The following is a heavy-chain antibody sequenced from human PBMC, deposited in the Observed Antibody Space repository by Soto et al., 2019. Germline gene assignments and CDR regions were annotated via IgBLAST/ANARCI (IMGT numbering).Heavy chain of an antibody. CDR1: GGSFSGYY. CDR2: INHSGST. V-gene: IGHV4-34*01. D-gene: IGHD6-19*01. CDR3: ARGQTAVAGNYYYYGMDV. Sequence: PSETLSLTCAVYGGSFSGYYWSWIRQPPGKGLEWIGEINHSGSTNYNPSLKSRVTISVDTSKNQFSLKLSSVTAADTAVYYCARGQTAVAGNYYYYGMDVWGQGTTVTVSS. J-gene: IGHJ6*02.